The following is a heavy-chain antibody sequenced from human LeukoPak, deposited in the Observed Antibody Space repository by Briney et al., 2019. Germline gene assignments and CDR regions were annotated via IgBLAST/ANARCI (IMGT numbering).Heavy chain of an antibody. CDR3: AKGNWRYFDY. CDR2: ISGSGGST. CDR1: GXTFSTYV. V-gene: IGHV3-23*01. J-gene: IGHJ4*02. D-gene: IGHD1-1*01. Sequence: GGSLRLSCAASGXTFSTYVMSWVRQAPGKGLEWVSAISGSGGSTYYADSVKGRFTISRDNSKNTLYLQMNSLGADDTAVYYCAKGNWRYFDYWGQGTLVTVSS.